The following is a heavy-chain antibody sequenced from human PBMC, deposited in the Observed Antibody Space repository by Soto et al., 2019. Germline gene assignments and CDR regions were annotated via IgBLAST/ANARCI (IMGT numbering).Heavy chain of an antibody. Sequence: PSETLSLTCAVYGGSFSGYYWSWIRQPPGKGLEWIGEINHSGSTNYNPSLKSRVTISVDTSKNQFSLKLSSVTAADTAVYYCARGARITIFGVVYNWFDPWGEGTRVTVAS. CDR1: GGSFSGYY. D-gene: IGHD3-3*01. CDR3: ARGARITIFGVVYNWFDP. CDR2: INHSGST. J-gene: IGHJ5*02. V-gene: IGHV4-34*01.